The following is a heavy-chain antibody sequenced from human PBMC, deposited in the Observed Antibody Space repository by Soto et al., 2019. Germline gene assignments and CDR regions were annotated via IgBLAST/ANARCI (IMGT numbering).Heavy chain of an antibody. CDR2: IFSNDEK. J-gene: IGHJ4*02. CDR1: GFSLSNARMG. V-gene: IGHV2-26*01. D-gene: IGHD6-19*01. Sequence: QVTLKESGPVLVKPTETLTLTCTVSGFSLSNARMGVSWIRQPPGKALEWLAHIFSNDEKSYSTSLKSRHTISKDTSKSQVVLTMTNMDPVDTATYYCARSSSAGYSSGWHEVGDYWGQGTLVTVSS. CDR3: ARSSSAGYSSGWHEVGDY.